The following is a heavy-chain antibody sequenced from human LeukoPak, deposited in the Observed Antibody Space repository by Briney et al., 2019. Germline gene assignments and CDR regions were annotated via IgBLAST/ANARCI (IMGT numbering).Heavy chain of an antibody. CDR3: ARDQTRYNWNYWYLDL. CDR2: ISAYNGNT. CDR1: GYTFTSYG. J-gene: IGHJ2*01. Sequence: GASVKVSCKASGYTFTSYGISWVRQAPGQGLEWMGWISAYNGNTNYAQKLLGRVTMTTDTSTSTAYMELRSLRSDDTAVYYCARDQTRYNWNYWYLDLWGRGTLVTVSS. D-gene: IGHD1-20*01. V-gene: IGHV1-18*01.